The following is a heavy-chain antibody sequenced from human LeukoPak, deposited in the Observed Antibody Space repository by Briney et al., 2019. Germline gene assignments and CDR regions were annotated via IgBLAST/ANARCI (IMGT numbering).Heavy chain of an antibody. CDR1: GGSISSGGYS. CDR2: IYHSGST. J-gene: IGHJ4*02. D-gene: IGHD2-15*01. Sequence: KPSETLSLTCAVSGGSISSGGYSWSWIRQPPGKGLEWIGYIYHSGSTYYNPSLKSRVTISVDTSKDQFSLKLSSVTAADTAVYYCARGSYGGFTPFDYWGQGTLVTVSS. CDR3: ARGSYGGFTPFDY. V-gene: IGHV4-30-2*01.